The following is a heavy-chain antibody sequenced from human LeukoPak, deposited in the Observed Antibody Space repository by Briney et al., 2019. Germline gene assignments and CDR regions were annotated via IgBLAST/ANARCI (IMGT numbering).Heavy chain of an antibody. J-gene: IGHJ4*02. CDR1: GSTFRSYE. CDR2: ISSSGSTI. CDR3: ARDRDYGDYAFDY. D-gene: IGHD4-17*01. Sequence: PGGSLRLSCAASGSTFRSYEMNWVRQAPGKGLEWVSYISSSGSTIYYADSVKGRFTISRDNAKNSLYLQMNSLRAEDTAVYYCARDRDYGDYAFDYWGQGTLVTVSS. V-gene: IGHV3-48*03.